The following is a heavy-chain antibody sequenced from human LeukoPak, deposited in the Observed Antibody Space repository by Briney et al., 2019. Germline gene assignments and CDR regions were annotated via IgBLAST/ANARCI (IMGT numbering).Heavy chain of an antibody. Sequence: PGGSLRLSCAASGLTFSSYAMSWVRQAPGKGLEWVSAISGSGGSTYYADSVKGRFTISRDNSKNTLYLQMNSLRAEDTAVYYCATTVTTGWTNYYYYGMDVWGQGTTVTVSS. J-gene: IGHJ6*02. V-gene: IGHV3-23*01. D-gene: IGHD4-17*01. CDR2: ISGSGGST. CDR3: ATTVTTGWTNYYYYGMDV. CDR1: GLTFSSYA.